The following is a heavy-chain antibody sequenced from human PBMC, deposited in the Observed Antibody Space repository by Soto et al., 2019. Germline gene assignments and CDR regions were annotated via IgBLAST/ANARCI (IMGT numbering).Heavy chain of an antibody. V-gene: IGHV3-30-3*01. D-gene: IGHD6-19*01. CDR1: GFTFSSYA. CDR2: ISYDGSNK. CDR3: ARKLTPGSGWYPLLY. Sequence: GGSLRLSCAASGFTFSSYAMHWVRQAPGKGLEWVAVISYDGSNKYYEDSVKGRFTSSRDNSKNTLYLQMNSLRAEDTAVYYCARKLTPGSGWYPLLYWGQGTLVTVSS. J-gene: IGHJ4*02.